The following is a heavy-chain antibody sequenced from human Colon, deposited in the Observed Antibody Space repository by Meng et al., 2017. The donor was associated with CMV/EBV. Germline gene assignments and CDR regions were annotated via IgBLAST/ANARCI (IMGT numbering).Heavy chain of an antibody. D-gene: IGHD3-10*01. CDR2: IRTTRYGGTT. V-gene: IGHV3-49*04. CDR1: GFIFADAP. CDR3: AREDGSGNSNYYYGMDV. J-gene: IGHJ6*02. Sequence: TWTTSGFIFADAPISWVRQAPGKGLEWVAFIRTTRYGGTTEYAASVKGRFTISRDDSKSIAYLQMNTLKTEDTAVYYCAREDGSGNSNYYYGMDVWGQGTTVTVSS.